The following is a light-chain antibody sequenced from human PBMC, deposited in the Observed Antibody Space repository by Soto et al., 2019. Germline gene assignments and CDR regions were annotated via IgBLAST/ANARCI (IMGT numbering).Light chain of an antibody. V-gene: IGLV2-14*01. CDR2: EVT. Sequence: QSALTQPASVSGSPGQSITISCTGTSSDVGSGNFVSWFQQHPGKAPKLMIYEVTNRPSGVSYRFSGSKSGNTASLTISGLQAEYEADYYCSSFTTTNTWVFGGGTQLTVL. J-gene: IGLJ3*02. CDR3: SSFTTTNTWV. CDR1: SSDVGSGNF.